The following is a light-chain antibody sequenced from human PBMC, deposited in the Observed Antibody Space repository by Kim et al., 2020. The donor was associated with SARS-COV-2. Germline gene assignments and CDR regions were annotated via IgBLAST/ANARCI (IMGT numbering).Light chain of an antibody. CDR2: DAS. J-gene: IGKJ4*01. CDR3: QQRGTWPPAVT. V-gene: IGKV3-11*01. Sequence: PGEGATLSCTASHSVGINLAWYQQAPGQSPRLLIYDASIRATGIPDRFSGSRSGTDFTLTIGGLEPRDFGIYYCQQRGTWPPAVTFGGGTKVDIK. CDR1: HSVGIN.